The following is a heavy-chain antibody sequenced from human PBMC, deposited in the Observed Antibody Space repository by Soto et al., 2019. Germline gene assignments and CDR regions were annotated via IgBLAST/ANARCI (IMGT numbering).Heavy chain of an antibody. Sequence: PSETLSLTCTVSGGSISSYYWSWIRQPPGKGLEWIGYIYFSGGTNYNPSLKSRVTMSVDTSKNQFSLKLISVTAADTAVYYCARHFVAVVIKGWGYWGQGTLVTVSS. CDR2: IYFSGGT. J-gene: IGHJ4*02. CDR3: ARHFVAVVIKGWGY. CDR1: GGSISSYY. D-gene: IGHD3-22*01. V-gene: IGHV4-59*04.